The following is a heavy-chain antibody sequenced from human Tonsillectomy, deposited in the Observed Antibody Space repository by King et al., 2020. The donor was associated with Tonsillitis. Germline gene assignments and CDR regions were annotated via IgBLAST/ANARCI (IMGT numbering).Heavy chain of an antibody. V-gene: IGHV3-9*01. CDR1: GFTFDHYA. D-gene: IGHD3-10*01. CDR2: INWNSGSM. Sequence: VQLVESGGGLVQPGRSLRLSCAASGFTFDHYAMHWVRQAPGKGLEWVSGINWNSGSMGYADSVKGRFTISRDNAKNSLYLQMNSLRAEDTALYYCAKDISSAVLLWFGVDYWGQGSLVTVSS. J-gene: IGHJ4*02. CDR3: AKDISSAVLLWFGVDY.